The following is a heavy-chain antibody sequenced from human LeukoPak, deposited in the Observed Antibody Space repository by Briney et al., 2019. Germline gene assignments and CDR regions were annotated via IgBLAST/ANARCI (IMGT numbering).Heavy chain of an antibody. CDR3: ARYCPTSCNAGDTFDI. Sequence: ASVKVSFKASGYTFTDCYLHWVRQAPGQGLEWMGWLNPNSGGTNFAQNFQGRVTMARDTSITTAYMELSTLRSDDTAVYYCARYCPTSCNAGDTFDIWGQGTVVTVSS. D-gene: IGHD2/OR15-2a*01. V-gene: IGHV1-2*02. CDR1: GYTFTDCY. J-gene: IGHJ3*02. CDR2: LNPNSGGT.